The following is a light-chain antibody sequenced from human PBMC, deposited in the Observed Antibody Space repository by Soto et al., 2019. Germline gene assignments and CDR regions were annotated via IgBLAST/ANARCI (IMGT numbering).Light chain of an antibody. J-gene: IGKJ1*01. CDR3: QQYGSSGT. CDR2: DAS. V-gene: IGKV3-11*01. CDR1: ERISHS. Sequence: DIVLTQSPATLSLSPGNRVTLSCRANERISHSLAWYQQKPGQDPRLLTYDASNRATGIPARFSGSGSGTDFTLTISSLEPEDFAVYYCQQYGSSGTFGQGTKVDIK.